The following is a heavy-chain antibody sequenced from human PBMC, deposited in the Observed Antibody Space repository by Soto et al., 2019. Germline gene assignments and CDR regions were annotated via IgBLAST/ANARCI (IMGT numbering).Heavy chain of an antibody. CDR2: IYYSGST. CDR3: ASGPDYYYYGMDV. V-gene: IGHV4-61*01. Sequence: PSETLSLTCTVSGGSVSSGSYYWSWIRQPPGKGLEWIGYIYYSGSTNYNPSLKSRVTISVDTSKNQFSLKLSSVTAADTAVYYCASGPDYYYYGMDVWGQGTTVSVSS. CDR1: GGSVSSGSYY. J-gene: IGHJ6*02.